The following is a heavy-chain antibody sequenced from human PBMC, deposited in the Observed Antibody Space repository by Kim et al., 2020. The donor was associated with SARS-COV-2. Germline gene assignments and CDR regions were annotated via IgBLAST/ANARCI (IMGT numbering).Heavy chain of an antibody. J-gene: IGHJ6*02. CDR2: IYYSGST. D-gene: IGHD4-17*01. CDR1: GGSISSYY. V-gene: IGHV4-59*13. CDR3: AGGLTTVYYYGMDV. Sequence: SETLSLTCTVSGGSISSYYWSWIRQPPGKGLEWIGYIYYSGSTNYNPSLKSRVTISVDTPKNQFSLKLSSVTAADTAVYYCAGGLTTVYYYGMDVWGQGTTVTVSS.